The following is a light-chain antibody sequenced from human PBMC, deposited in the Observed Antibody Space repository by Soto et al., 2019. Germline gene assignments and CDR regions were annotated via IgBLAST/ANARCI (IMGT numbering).Light chain of an antibody. CDR1: SRDVGSYNL. J-gene: IGLJ2*01. Sequence: QSALTQPASVSGSPGQSITMSCTGTSRDVGSYNLVSWYQQHPGKVPKLMIYEATKRPSGVSSRFSGSKSGNTASLTISGLQVEDEADYYCCSYTSNFTLLFGGGTKLTVL. V-gene: IGLV2-23*01. CDR2: EAT. CDR3: CSYTSNFTLL.